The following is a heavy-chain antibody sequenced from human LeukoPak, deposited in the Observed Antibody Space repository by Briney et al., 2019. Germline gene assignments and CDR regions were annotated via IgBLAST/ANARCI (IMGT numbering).Heavy chain of an antibody. D-gene: IGHD3-3*01. J-gene: IGHJ6*03. CDR1: GYTFTGYY. CDR3: ARDPGDYDFWSYYYYYMDV. CDR2: INPNSGGT. V-gene: IGHV1-2*02. Sequence: GASVKVSCKASGYTFTGYYMHWVRQAPGQGLEWMGWINPNSGGTNYAQKFQGRVTMTRDTSISTAYMELSRLRSDDTAVCYCARDPGDYDFWSYYYYYMDVWGKGPTVTVSS.